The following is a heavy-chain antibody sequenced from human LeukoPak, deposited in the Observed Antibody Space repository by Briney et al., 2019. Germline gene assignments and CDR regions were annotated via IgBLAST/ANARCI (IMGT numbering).Heavy chain of an antibody. CDR2: SSSSGSTI. Sequence: GGSLRLSCVASGFNFRDYYMGWIRQAPGKGLEGVSYSSSSGSTIYYAASVKGRFTISRDNAKNSLYLQMNSLRAEDTAVYYCAELGTTMIGGVWGKGTTVTISS. CDR3: AELGTTMIGGV. D-gene: IGHD3-10*02. CDR1: GFNFRDYY. J-gene: IGHJ6*04. V-gene: IGHV3-11*04.